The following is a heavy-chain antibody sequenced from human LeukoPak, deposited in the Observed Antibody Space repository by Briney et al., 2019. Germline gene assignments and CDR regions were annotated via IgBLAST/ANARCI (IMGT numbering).Heavy chain of an antibody. CDR2: ISAYNGNT. J-gene: IGHJ4*02. V-gene: IGHV1-18*01. D-gene: IGHD3-22*01. Sequence: GASVKVSCKASGYTFTSYGISWVRQAPGQGPEWMGWISAYNGNTNYAQKLQGRVTMTTDTSTSTAYMELRSLRSDDTAGYYCARVRAKWLLGYWGQGTLVTVSS. CDR1: GYTFTSYG. CDR3: ARVRAKWLLGY.